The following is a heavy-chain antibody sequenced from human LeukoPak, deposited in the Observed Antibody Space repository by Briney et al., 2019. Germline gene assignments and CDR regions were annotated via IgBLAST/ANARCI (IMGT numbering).Heavy chain of an antibody. V-gene: IGHV4-59*01. CDR2: IYYSGST. Sequence: SETLSLTCTVSGGSISSYYWSWIRQPPGKGLEWIGYIYYSGSTNYNPSLKSRVTISVDTSKNQSSLKLSSVTAADTAVYYCARARVITMVRGVIRWFDPWGQGTLVTVSS. CDR1: GGSISSYY. D-gene: IGHD3-10*01. CDR3: ARARVITMVRGVIRWFDP. J-gene: IGHJ5*02.